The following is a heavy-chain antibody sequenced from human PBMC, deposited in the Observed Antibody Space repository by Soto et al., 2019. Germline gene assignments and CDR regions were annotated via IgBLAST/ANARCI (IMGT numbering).Heavy chain of an antibody. CDR3: ARDTGLAPTVWGY. Sequence: QVQLQESGPGLVKPSQTLSLTCSVSGDSIRGGGHYWNWIRQFPGKGLEWIGYVYHSGSTHDNPSLRARLTISIDTSKNQFSPRLISVTAADTALYYCARDTGLAPTVWGYWGHGTQVTVSS. V-gene: IGHV4-31*03. D-gene: IGHD7-27*01. CDR2: VYHSGST. J-gene: IGHJ4*03. CDR1: GDSIRGGGHY.